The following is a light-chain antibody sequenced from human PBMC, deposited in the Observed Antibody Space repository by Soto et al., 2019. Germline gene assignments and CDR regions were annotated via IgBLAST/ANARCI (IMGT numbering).Light chain of an antibody. CDR2: AAS. CDR1: HDITNY. Sequence: DIQMTQSPSSLSASVGDRVTITCRASHDITNYLAWYQQKPGKVPKLLIYAASTLQSGVPSRFSGSGSGTDFTLTISSLQPEDAATYFCQQRKNWPPITFGQGTRLEIK. V-gene: IGKV1-27*01. J-gene: IGKJ5*01. CDR3: QQRKNWPPIT.